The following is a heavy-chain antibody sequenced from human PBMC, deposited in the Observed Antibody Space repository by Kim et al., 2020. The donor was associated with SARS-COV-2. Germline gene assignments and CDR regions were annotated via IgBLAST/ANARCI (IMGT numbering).Heavy chain of an antibody. J-gene: IGHJ6*02. D-gene: IGHD4-17*01. V-gene: IGHV1-2*02. CDR3: ARGYGGVLGYYGMDV. Sequence: QKFQGRVTMTRDTSNSTAYMELSRLRSADTAVYYCARGYGGVLGYYGMDVWGQGTTVTVSS.